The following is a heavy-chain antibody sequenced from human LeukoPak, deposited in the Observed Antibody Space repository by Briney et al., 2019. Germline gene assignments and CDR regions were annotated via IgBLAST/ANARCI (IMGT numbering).Heavy chain of an antibody. D-gene: IGHD3-3*01. CDR2: IKLDGSEK. J-gene: IGHJ4*02. Sequence: GGSLRLSCVASGFTFGKYWMSWVRQAPGKGLEWVANIKLDGSEKNYVDSVKGRFTISRDNTKNSLYLRMNSLRVEDTAVFYCARDQYDTWSRRGNFDSWGQGTLVIVSS. CDR1: GFTFGKYW. V-gene: IGHV3-7*03. CDR3: ARDQYDTWSRRGNFDS.